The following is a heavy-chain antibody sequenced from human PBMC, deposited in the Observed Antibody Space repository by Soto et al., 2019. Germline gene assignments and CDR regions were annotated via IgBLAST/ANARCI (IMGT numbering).Heavy chain of an antibody. CDR2: IIPIFGTA. CDR3: ARKGEIARSSDYYHAMDV. V-gene: IGHV1-69*12. CDR1: GGTFSSYA. Sequence: QVQLVQSGAEVKKPGSSVKVSCKASGGTFSSYAISWVRQAPGQGLEWMGGIIPIFGTANYAQKFQGRVTITADESTSTANMEPSSHRSEATAGYYGARKGEIARSSDYYHAMDVWGQGTTVTVSS. J-gene: IGHJ6*02. D-gene: IGHD1-26*01.